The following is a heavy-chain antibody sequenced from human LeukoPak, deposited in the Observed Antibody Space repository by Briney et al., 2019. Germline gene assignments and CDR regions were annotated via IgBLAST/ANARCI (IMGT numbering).Heavy chain of an antibody. D-gene: IGHD6-19*01. J-gene: IGHJ4*02. V-gene: IGHV3-30*18. Sequence: GRSLRLSCAASGFTFSSYGMHWVRQAPGKGLEWVAVISYDGSNKYYVDSVKGRFTISRDSSKNTLYLQMNSLRPEDTAVYYCAKDRGEQWLVTSFDYWGQGTLVTVSS. CDR1: GFTFSSYG. CDR2: ISYDGSNK. CDR3: AKDRGEQWLVTSFDY.